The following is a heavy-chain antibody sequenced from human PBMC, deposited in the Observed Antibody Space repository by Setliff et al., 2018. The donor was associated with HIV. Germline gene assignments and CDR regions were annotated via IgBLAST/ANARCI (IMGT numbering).Heavy chain of an antibody. D-gene: IGHD3-10*01. CDR1: GFSLSTSGVG. CDR2: IYWDDDK. Sequence: GSGPTLVNPTQTLTLTCTFSGFSLSTSGVGVGWIRQPPGKALEWLAVIYWDDDKRYSPSLKSRLTISKDTSKSQVVLTMTNMDPVDTATYYCARIAGFYGIYYFDYWGQGTLVTVSS. V-gene: IGHV2-5*02. J-gene: IGHJ4*02. CDR3: ARIAGFYGIYYFDY.